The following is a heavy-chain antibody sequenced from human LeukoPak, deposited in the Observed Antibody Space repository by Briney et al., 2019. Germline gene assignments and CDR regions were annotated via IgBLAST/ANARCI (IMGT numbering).Heavy chain of an antibody. J-gene: IGHJ4*02. CDR2: IWYDGSSK. CDR1: GLTFSTYG. Sequence: QPGRSLRLSCVASGLTFSTYGMHWVRQAPGKGLEWVAIIWYDGSSKYYADSVKGRFTISRDNSKNTLYLQLNSLRVEDTAMYYCARSGDGDYKALDYWGQGTPVTVSS. CDR3: ARSGDGDYKALDY. D-gene: IGHD4-17*01. V-gene: IGHV3-33*01.